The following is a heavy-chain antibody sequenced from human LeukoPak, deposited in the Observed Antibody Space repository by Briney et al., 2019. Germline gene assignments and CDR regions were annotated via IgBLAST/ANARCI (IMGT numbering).Heavy chain of an antibody. J-gene: IGHJ6*02. V-gene: IGHV4-30-4*01. CDR3: ARGVAARPTPYYYGMDV. CDR1: GGSISCGDYS. CDR2: IYYSVST. D-gene: IGHD6-6*01. Sequence: SQTLSLTCTVSGGSISCGDYSWSWIRQPPGKGLEWIGYIYYSVSTYYNPSLKSRVTISVDTSKNQFSLKLSSVTAADTAVYYCARGVAARPTPYYYGMDVWGQRTKVTVSS.